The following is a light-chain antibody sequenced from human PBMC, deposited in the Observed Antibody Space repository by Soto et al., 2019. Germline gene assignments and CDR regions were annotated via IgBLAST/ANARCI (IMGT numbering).Light chain of an antibody. V-gene: IGKV3-20*01. J-gene: IGKJ4*01. CDR2: GAS. Sequence: PGERATLSFRASQSVSSSFLAWYQQKPGQAPRLLIYGASSRATGIPDRFSGSGSGTDFTLTISRLEPEDVAVYYCQQYGSSPLTFGGGTKVEIK. CDR1: QSVSSSF. CDR3: QQYGSSPLT.